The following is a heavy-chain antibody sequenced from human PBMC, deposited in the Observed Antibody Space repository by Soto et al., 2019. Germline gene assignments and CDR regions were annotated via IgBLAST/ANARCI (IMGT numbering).Heavy chain of an antibody. Sequence: AVKVSCKASGCTFSSYAMSWLRQAPGQGREGMGGIIPIFGTANYAQKFQGRVTIPADESTSTAHMELSSLRSEDTAVYYCARGSSSAAYNWFDPWGQGTLVTVSS. CDR2: IIPIFGTA. D-gene: IGHD6-6*01. J-gene: IGHJ5*02. CDR3: ARGSSSAAYNWFDP. CDR1: GCTFSSYA. V-gene: IGHV1-69*01.